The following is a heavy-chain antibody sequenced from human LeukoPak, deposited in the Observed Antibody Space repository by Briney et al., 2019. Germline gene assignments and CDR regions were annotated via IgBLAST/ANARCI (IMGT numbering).Heavy chain of an antibody. CDR2: INPNSGGT. J-gene: IGHJ4*02. V-gene: IGHV1-2*02. Sequence: ASVKVPCKASGYTFTGYYMHWVRQAPGQGLEWMGWINPNSGGTNYAQKFQGRVTMTRDTSISTAYMELSRLRSDDTAVYYCARGPYYDSSGYYYGFETYYFDYWGQGTLVTVSS. CDR3: ARGPYYDSSGYYYGFETYYFDY. CDR1: GYTFTGYY. D-gene: IGHD3-22*01.